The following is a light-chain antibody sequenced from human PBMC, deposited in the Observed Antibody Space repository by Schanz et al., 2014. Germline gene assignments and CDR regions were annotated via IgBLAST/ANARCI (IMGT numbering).Light chain of an antibody. CDR3: QQYGSSPWT. V-gene: IGKV3-20*01. Sequence: DIVLTQSPGTLSLSPGERATLSCRASQSVSSSFVAWYQQKPGQAPRVLIYGASTRATGIPDRFSGSGSGTDFTLTISRLEPEDFAVYYCQQYGSSPWTFGQGTKVEIK. CDR2: GAS. CDR1: QSVSSSF. J-gene: IGKJ1*01.